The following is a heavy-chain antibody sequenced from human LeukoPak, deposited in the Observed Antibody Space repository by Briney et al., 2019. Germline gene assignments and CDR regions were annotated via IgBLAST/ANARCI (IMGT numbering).Heavy chain of an antibody. CDR3: ARELITMVRGVKRGYGMDV. CDR1: GFTFSSYE. CDR2: ISSSGSTI. Sequence: GGSLRLSCAASGFTFSSYEMNWVRQAPGKGLEWVSYISSSGSTIYYADSVKDRFTISRDNAKNSLYLQMNSLRAEDTAVYYCARELITMVRGVKRGYGMDVWGQGTTVTVSS. J-gene: IGHJ6*02. D-gene: IGHD3-10*01. V-gene: IGHV3-48*03.